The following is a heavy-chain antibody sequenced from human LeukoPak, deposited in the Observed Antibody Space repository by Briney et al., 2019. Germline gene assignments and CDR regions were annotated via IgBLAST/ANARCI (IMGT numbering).Heavy chain of an antibody. J-gene: IGHJ6*03. CDR3: ARGVRITMIVAQRRRHYYYMDV. Sequence: GASVKVSCKTSGYTFTVYYMHWLRQAPGQGLEWMGWMNPNSGNTGYAQKFQGRVTMTRNTSISTAYMELSSLRSEDTAVYYCARGVRITMIVAQRRRHYYYMDVWGKGTTVTVSS. V-gene: IGHV1-8*02. CDR2: MNPNSGNT. CDR1: GYTFTVYY. D-gene: IGHD3-22*01.